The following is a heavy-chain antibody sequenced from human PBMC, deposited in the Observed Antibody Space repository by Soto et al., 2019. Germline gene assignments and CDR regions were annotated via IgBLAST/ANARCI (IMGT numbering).Heavy chain of an antibody. CDR3: CKDPPYSSYYYDYGMNV. Sequence: GGSLRLSCAASGCNLSSYGIHWVRQAPGKGLEWVAVIAYDGSNKYYADTVKGRLTISRDNSKNTLYLQMNSLRAEDRAVYYWCKDPPYSSYYYDYGMNVGGQGTRATVPS. D-gene: IGHD5-18*01. CDR1: GCNLSSYG. CDR2: IAYDGSNK. J-gene: IGHJ6*02. V-gene: IGHV3-30*18.